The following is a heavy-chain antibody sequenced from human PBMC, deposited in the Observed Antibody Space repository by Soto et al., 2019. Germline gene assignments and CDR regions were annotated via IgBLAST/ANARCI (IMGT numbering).Heavy chain of an antibody. D-gene: IGHD3-22*01. CDR3: ARPGDYYDSSPARGAFDI. Sequence: QVQLQESGPGLVKPSQTLSLTCTVSGGSISSGGYYWGWIRQHPGKGLEWIGYIYYSGSTYYNPSLKSRVTISVDTSKNQFSLKLSSVTAADTAVYYCARPGDYYDSSPARGAFDIWGQGTMVTVSS. V-gene: IGHV4-31*03. CDR2: IYYSGST. J-gene: IGHJ3*02. CDR1: GGSISSGGYY.